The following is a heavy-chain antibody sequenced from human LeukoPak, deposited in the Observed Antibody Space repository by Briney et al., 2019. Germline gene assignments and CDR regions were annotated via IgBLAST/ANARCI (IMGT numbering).Heavy chain of an antibody. J-gene: IGHJ4*02. CDR1: GFTFSSYN. CDR2: ISSSSSTI. CDR3: ANGGLFDY. V-gene: IGHV3-48*01. Sequence: GGSLRLSCAASGFTFSSYNMNWVRQAPGKGLEWVSYISSSSSTIYYADSVKGRFTISRDNSKNTLYLQMNSLRAEDTAVYYCANGGLFDYWGQGTLVTVSS. D-gene: IGHD3-10*01.